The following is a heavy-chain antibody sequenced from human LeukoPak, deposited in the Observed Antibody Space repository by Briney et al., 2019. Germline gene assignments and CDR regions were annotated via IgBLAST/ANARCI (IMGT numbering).Heavy chain of an antibody. Sequence: ASVTVSFKVSVYTLTELSMHWVRQAPGKGLEWMGGFDPEDGETIYAQKFQGRLTMTEDTSTDTVYIDLTSLTSEDTAVYYCATISVTYYEGFDPWGQGTLVTVSS. CDR1: VYTLTELS. CDR3: ATISVTYYEGFDP. J-gene: IGHJ5*02. D-gene: IGHD3-3*01. CDR2: FDPEDGET. V-gene: IGHV1-24*01.